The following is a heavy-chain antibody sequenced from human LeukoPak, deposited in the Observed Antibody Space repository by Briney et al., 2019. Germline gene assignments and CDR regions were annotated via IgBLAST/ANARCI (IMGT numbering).Heavy chain of an antibody. V-gene: IGHV3-48*03. Sequence: PGGSLRLSCAASGFTFSSYEMNWVRQAPGKGLEWVSYISSSGSTIYYADSVKGRFTISRDSAKNSLYLQMNSLRAEDTAVYYCARSHFGELLLPFDYWGQGTLVTVSS. D-gene: IGHD3-10*01. J-gene: IGHJ4*02. CDR3: ARSHFGELLLPFDY. CDR1: GFTFSSYE. CDR2: ISSSGSTI.